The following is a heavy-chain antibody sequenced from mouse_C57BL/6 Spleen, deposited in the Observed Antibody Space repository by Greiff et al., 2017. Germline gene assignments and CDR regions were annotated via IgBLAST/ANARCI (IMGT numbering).Heavy chain of an antibody. CDR2: ISGGGGNT. D-gene: IGHD4-1*01. Sequence: EVHLVESGGGLVKPGGSLKLSCAASGFTFSSYTMSWVRQTPEKRLEWVATISGGGGNTYYPDSVKGRFTISRDNAKNTLYLQMSSLRSEDTALDYCARQGGTFAMDYWGQGTSVTVSS. CDR3: ARQGGTFAMDY. V-gene: IGHV5-9*01. J-gene: IGHJ4*01. CDR1: GFTFSSYT.